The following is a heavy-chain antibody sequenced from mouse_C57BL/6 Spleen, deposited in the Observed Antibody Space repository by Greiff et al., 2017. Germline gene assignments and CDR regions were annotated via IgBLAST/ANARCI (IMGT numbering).Heavy chain of an antibody. J-gene: IGHJ4*01. CDR2: IYPRSGNT. Sequence: QVQLQQSGAELARPGASVKLSCKASGYTFTSYAISWVKQRTGQGLEWIGEIYPRSGNTYYNEKFKGKATLTADKSSSTAYMELRSLTSEDSAVYFCARIYSNRYAMDYWGQGTSVTVSS. D-gene: IGHD2-5*01. CDR3: ARIYSNRYAMDY. V-gene: IGHV1-81*01. CDR1: GYTFTSYA.